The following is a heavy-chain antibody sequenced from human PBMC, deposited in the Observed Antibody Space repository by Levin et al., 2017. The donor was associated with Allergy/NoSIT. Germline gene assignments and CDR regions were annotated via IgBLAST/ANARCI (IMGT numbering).Heavy chain of an antibody. V-gene: IGHV3-74*01. CDR3: ARAHTSGWNKKDY. D-gene: IGHD1/OR15-1a*01. CDR2: INSDGSHT. J-gene: IGHJ4*02. Sequence: GESLKISCAASGFTFSLYWMHWVRQVPGKGLVWVSRINSDGSHTSYADSVKGRFTISRDNAKNTLYLQMNSLRVEDTAVYYCARAHTSGWNKKDYWGQGTLVTVSS. CDR1: GFTFSLYW.